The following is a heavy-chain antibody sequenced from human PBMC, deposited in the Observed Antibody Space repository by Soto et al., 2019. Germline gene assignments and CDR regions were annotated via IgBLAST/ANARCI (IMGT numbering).Heavy chain of an antibody. CDR3: ARGYSYSSGWYVYFDY. CDR1: GGSFSGYY. Sequence: SETLSLTCAVYGGSFSGYYWSWIRQPPGKGLEWIGEINHSGSTNYNPSLKSRVTISVDTSKNQFSLKLSYVTAADTAVYYCARGYSYSSGWYVYFDYWGQGTLVTVSS. V-gene: IGHV4-34*01. J-gene: IGHJ4*02. D-gene: IGHD6-19*01. CDR2: INHSGST.